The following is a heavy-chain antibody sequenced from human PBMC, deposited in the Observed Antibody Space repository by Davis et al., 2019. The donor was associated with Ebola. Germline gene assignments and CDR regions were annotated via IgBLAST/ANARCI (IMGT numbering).Heavy chain of an antibody. CDR1: GYTFTNND. Sequence: ASVQVSCKASGYTFTNNDINWVRQATGQGLEWMGWMNPYSGNAGYAQKFQGRVSMTRTTSISTAYMELRSLSSEDTALYSCTRAPPGSNWNYGGNWFDPWGQGTLVTVSS. CDR2: MNPYSGNA. D-gene: IGHD1-7*01. J-gene: IGHJ5*02. V-gene: IGHV1-8*01. CDR3: TRAPPGSNWNYGGNWFDP.